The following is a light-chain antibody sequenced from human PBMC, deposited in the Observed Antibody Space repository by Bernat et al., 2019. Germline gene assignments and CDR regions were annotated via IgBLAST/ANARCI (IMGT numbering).Light chain of an antibody. Sequence: DIQLTQSPPFLSASVGDRVTITCRASQVIGSYLDWYQQKPGKAPKLLIYGASTLQTGVPSRFSGSGSGTEFTLTINNLQPEDFATFYCQHLNNFPITFGQGTRLEIK. J-gene: IGKJ5*01. CDR2: GAS. V-gene: IGKV1-9*01. CDR1: QVIGSY. CDR3: QHLNNFPIT.